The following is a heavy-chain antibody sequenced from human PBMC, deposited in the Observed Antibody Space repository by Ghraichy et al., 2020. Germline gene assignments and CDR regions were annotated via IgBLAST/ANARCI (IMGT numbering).Heavy chain of an antibody. CDR2: ISGSGGTT. CDR1: GFNFNNYA. V-gene: IGHV3-23*01. D-gene: IGHD1-26*01. CDR3: VKDYGSYLDYFDY. Sequence: GGSLRLSCAASGFNFNNYAMNWVRQAPGKGLEWVSAISGSGGTTYYADSVKGRFTISRDNSKNTMYLQMNSLRAEDTAVYYCVKDYGSYLDYFDYWSQGTLVTVSS. J-gene: IGHJ4*02.